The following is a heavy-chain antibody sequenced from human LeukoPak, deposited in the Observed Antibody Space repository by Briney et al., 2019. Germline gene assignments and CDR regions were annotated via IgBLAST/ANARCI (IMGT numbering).Heavy chain of an antibody. CDR1: GYTFTSYG. D-gene: IGHD1-7*01. CDR3: ARVGARGRGTTFYFDY. V-gene: IGHV1-18*01. Sequence: GASVKVSCKASGYTFTSYGISWVRQAPGQGLEWMGWISAYNGNTNYAQKLQDRVTMTTDTSTSTAYMELRSLRSDDTAVYYCARVGARGRGTTFYFDYWGQGTLVTVSS. CDR2: ISAYNGNT. J-gene: IGHJ4*02.